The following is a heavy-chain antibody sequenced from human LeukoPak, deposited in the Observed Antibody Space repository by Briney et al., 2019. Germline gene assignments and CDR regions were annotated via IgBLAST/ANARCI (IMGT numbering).Heavy chain of an antibody. V-gene: IGHV3-48*01. D-gene: IGHD5-18*01. CDR3: ARADNYGHGDFDY. CDR2: ISDGRTSI. CDR1: GFTFSSDS. J-gene: IGHJ4*02. Sequence: GGSLRLSCAASGFTFSSDSMHWVRQAPGKGLEWVSYISDGRTSIYYADSVKGRFTISRDNAKNSLYLQMNSLRAEDTAVYYCARADNYGHGDFDYWGQGTRVRVSS.